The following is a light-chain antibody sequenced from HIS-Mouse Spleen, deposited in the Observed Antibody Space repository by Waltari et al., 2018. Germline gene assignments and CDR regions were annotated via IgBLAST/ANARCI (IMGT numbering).Light chain of an antibody. CDR1: QSVFYSSNNKNY. J-gene: IGKJ2*01. CDR2: WAS. V-gene: IGKV4-1*01. Sequence: DIVMTQSPDSLAVSLGETATLNCKSSQSVFYSSNNKNYLAWYQQKPGQPPKLLIYWASTRESGVPDRFSGSGSGTDFTLTISSLQAEDVAVYYCQQYYTTPYTFGQGTKLEIK. CDR3: QQYYTTPYT.